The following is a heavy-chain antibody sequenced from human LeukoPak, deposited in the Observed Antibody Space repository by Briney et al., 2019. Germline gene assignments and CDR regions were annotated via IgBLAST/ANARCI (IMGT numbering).Heavy chain of an antibody. J-gene: IGHJ6*02. CDR2: ISGSGGST. V-gene: IGHV3-23*01. CDR3: AKDPPYCSGGSCDV. CDR1: GFTFSIYA. D-gene: IGHD2-15*01. Sequence: GGSLRLSCAASGFTFSIYAMSWVRQAPGKGLEWVSGISGSGGSTYYANSVKGRFTISRDNSKNTLYLQINSLRAEDTAVYYCAKDPPYCSGGSCDVWGQGTTVTVSS.